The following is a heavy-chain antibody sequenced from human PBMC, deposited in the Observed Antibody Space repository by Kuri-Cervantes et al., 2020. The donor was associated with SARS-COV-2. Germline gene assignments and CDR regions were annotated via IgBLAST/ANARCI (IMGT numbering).Heavy chain of an antibody. Sequence: ESLKISCTVSGGSISSGSYYWSWIRQPAGKGLEWIGYIYYSGSTNYNPSLKSRVTISVDTSKNQFSLKLSSVTAADTAVYYCARDHRGKNWNHRTFWYFDLWGRGTLVTVSS. D-gene: IGHD1-14*01. J-gene: IGHJ2*01. CDR3: ARDHRGKNWNHRTFWYFDL. CDR1: GGSISSGSYY. CDR2: IYYSGST. V-gene: IGHV4-61*10.